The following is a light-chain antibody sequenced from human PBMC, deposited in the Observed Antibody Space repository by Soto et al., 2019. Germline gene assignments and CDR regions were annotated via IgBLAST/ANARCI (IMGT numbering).Light chain of an antibody. Sequence: DVQMTQSPSTLSASVGDRVTITCRASQSISFWLAWYQQKPRKAPKLLIYDASSLESGVPSRFSGSRSGTEFTLTISSLQPDDFGSYYCQQYNIYPYTFGQGTKLEIK. J-gene: IGKJ2*01. CDR3: QQYNIYPYT. V-gene: IGKV1-5*01. CDR1: QSISFW. CDR2: DAS.